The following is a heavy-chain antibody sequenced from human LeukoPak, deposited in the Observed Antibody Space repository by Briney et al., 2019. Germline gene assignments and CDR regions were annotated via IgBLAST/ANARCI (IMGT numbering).Heavy chain of an antibody. CDR2: IYYSGST. J-gene: IGHJ5*02. D-gene: IGHD3-22*01. CDR1: GGSISSYY. CDR3: AKTGYYYDSSGYYNWFDP. V-gene: IGHV4-59*01. Sequence: PSETLSLTCTVSGGSISSYYWSWIRQPPGKGLVWIGYIYYSGSTNYNPSLKSRVTISVDTSKNQFSLKLSSVTAADTAVYYCAKTGYYYDSSGYYNWFDPWGQGTLVTVSS.